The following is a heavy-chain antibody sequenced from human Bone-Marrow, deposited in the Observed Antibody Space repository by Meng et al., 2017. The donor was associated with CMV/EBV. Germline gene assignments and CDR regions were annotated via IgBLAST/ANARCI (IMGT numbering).Heavy chain of an antibody. CDR3: ARLKGDPDYYYYGMYV. CDR1: GFTFSSYA. CDR2: ISYDGSNK. J-gene: IGHJ6*02. V-gene: IGHV3-30-3*01. Sequence: GGSLRLSCAASGFTFSSYAMHWVRQAPGKGLEWVAVISYDGSNKYYADSVKGRFTISRDNSKNTLYLQMNSLRAEDTAVYYCARLKGDPDYYYYGMYVWGQRTTVTVSS. D-gene: IGHD2-21*01.